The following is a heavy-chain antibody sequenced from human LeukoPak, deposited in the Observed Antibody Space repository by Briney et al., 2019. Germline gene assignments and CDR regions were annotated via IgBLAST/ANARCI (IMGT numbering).Heavy chain of an antibody. J-gene: IGHJ6*02. Sequence: AASVKVSFKTSGGTFSSSAITWVRQAPGQGLEWMGRIIPVLNITTYAQKFQGSVTITADTSTSTVYMELSSLRSEETAVYYCARDQGLTAPPPYGLDVWGQGTTVIVSS. D-gene: IGHD5-18*01. CDR1: GGTFSSSA. CDR3: ARDQGLTAPPPYGLDV. V-gene: IGHV1-69*04. CDR2: IIPVLNIT.